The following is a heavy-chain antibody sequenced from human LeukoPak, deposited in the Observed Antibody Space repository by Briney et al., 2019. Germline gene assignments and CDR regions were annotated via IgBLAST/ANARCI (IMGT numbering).Heavy chain of an antibody. Sequence: SETLSLTYTVSGGSISDYYWNWIRQPPGKGLEWIGNIYYSGTTSYNPSLQGRVTMSVDTSNNHFSLKLSSVTAADTAVYYCARENKMLTHQYFYYYYMDVWGKGTTVTVSS. D-gene: IGHD1/OR15-1a*01. CDR1: GGSISDYY. V-gene: IGHV4-59*01. J-gene: IGHJ6*03. CDR2: IYYSGTT. CDR3: ARENKMLTHQYFYYYYMDV.